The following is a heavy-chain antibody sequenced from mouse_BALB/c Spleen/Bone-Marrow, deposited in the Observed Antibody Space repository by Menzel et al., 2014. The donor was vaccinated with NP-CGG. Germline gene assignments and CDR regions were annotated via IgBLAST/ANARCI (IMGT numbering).Heavy chain of an antibody. V-gene: IGHV5-17*02. CDR3: ARKGAMITHYYAMDY. CDR1: GFTFSSFG. D-gene: IGHD2-4*01. Sequence: EVKLVESGGGLVQPGGSRKLSCAASGFTFSSFGMHWVRQVPEKGLEWVAYISNGSSTIYYADTVKGRFTISRDNPKNTLFLQMTSLRSEDTAMYYCARKGAMITHYYAMDYWGQGTSVTVSS. CDR2: ISNGSSTI. J-gene: IGHJ4*01.